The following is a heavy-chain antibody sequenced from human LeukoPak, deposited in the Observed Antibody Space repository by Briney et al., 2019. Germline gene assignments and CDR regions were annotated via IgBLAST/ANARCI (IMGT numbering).Heavy chain of an antibody. D-gene: IGHD3-9*01. J-gene: IGHJ3*02. CDR2: FYHSGTT. CDR3: ARRISDYDISDAFDI. Sequence: PSETLSLTCTVAGGSITRDSCYWGWIRQPPGKGLEWIGNFYHSGTTYYNPSLKSRVTISVDTSKNRFSLKLSSVTAADTAVYFCARRISDYDISDAFDIWGQGTMVTVSS. CDR1: GGSITRDSCY. V-gene: IGHV4-39*01.